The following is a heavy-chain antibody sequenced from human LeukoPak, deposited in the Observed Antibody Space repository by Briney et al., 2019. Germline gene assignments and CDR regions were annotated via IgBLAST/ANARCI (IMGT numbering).Heavy chain of an antibody. J-gene: IGHJ4*02. D-gene: IGHD3-22*01. CDR3: ARNPPYYYDSSGYFDY. Sequence: PSETLSLTCTVSGGSISSGDYYWSWIRQPPGKGLEWIGYIYYSGSTYYNPSLKSRVTISVDTSKNQFSLKLSSVTAADTAVYYWARNPPYYYDSSGYFDYWGQGTLVTVSS. CDR2: IYYSGST. V-gene: IGHV4-30-4*08. CDR1: GGSISSGDYY.